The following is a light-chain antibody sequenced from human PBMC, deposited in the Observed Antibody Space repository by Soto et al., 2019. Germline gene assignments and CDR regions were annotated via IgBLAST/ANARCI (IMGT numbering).Light chain of an antibody. CDR1: QSFRSNY. CDR3: QQYDRIPGFT. V-gene: IGKV3-20*01. CDR2: GVS. Sequence: EIVLTQSPGTLSLSPGERATLSCRASQSFRSNYLAWYQQRPGQAPRLLIYGVSSRASDIPDRFSGSVSGTDFTLTISRLEPEDSAVYYCQQYDRIPGFTFGGGTKVEI. J-gene: IGKJ4*01.